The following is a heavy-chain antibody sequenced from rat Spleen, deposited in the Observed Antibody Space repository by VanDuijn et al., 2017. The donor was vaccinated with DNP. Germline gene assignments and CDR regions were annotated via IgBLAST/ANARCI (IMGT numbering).Heavy chain of an antibody. J-gene: IGHJ2*01. CDR3: ARYSLRLRVWDY. CDR1: GFTFSNYD. V-gene: IGHV5-25*01. Sequence: EGQLVESGGGLVQPGRSLKLSCSASGFTFSNYDMAWVRQAPTKGLEWVASISPSGGSTYYRDSVKGRFTVSRDNTKSSLYLQMDSLRSEDTATYYCARYSLRLRVWDYWGQGVMVTVSS. CDR2: ISPSGGST. D-gene: IGHD1-7*01.